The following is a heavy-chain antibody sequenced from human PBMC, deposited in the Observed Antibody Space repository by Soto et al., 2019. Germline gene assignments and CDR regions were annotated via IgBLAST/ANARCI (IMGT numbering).Heavy chain of an antibody. J-gene: IGHJ6*02. Sequence: QVQLQESGPGLVKPSQTLSLTCTVSGGSISSGGYYWSWIRQHPGKGLEWIGYIYYSGSTYYNPSLKSRVTISVDTSKIQSSMKLSSVTAADTAVYYCARDRVVRGIHYYYGMDVWGQGTTVTVSS. CDR2: IYYSGST. D-gene: IGHD3-10*01. CDR1: GGSISSGGYY. V-gene: IGHV4-31*03. CDR3: ARDRVVRGIHYYYGMDV.